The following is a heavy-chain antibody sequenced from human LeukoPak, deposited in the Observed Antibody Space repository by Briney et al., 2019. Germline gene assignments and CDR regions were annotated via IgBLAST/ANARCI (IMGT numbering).Heavy chain of an antibody. CDR1: GFTFSRSW. D-gene: IGHD3-22*01. J-gene: IGHJ4*02. CDR3: ARASGTDSSGYLQIDY. CDR2: INSDGGDT. V-gene: IGHV3-74*01. Sequence: GGSLRLFCAAFGFTFSRSWMHWVRQAPGKGLVWLSRINSDGGDTTYADSVKGRFTISRDNAKNTLYLQMNSLRAEDTAMYYCARASGTDSSGYLQIDYWRQGTLDTVSS.